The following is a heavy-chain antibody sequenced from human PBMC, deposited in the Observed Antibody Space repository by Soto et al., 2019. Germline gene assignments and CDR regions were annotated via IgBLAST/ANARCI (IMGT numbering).Heavy chain of an antibody. CDR1: VFTVTSYW. Sequence: SVGSLRLSCASSVFTVTSYWMHCVRQAPGKWLVWVSRTSPAGSSTYYADFVRGRFAISKDTAKNTLYLQINSLGAEDTAVYYCARGHTGYGNFEYWGQGTLGSVS. CDR2: TSPAGSST. J-gene: IGHJ4*02. V-gene: IGHV3-74*01. CDR3: ARGHTGYGNFEY. D-gene: IGHD5-12*01.